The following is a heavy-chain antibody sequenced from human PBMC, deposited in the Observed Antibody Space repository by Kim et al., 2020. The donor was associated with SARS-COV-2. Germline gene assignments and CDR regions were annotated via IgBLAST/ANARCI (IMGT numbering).Heavy chain of an antibody. D-gene: IGHD6-13*01. CDR2: IYYSGST. CDR3: ATIAAAAPRLNY. V-gene: IGHV4-39*01. CDR1: GGSISSSSYY. J-gene: IGHJ4*02. Sequence: SETLSLTCTVSGGSISSSSYYWGWIRQPPGKGLEWIGSIYYSGSTYYNPSLKSRVTISVDTSKNQFSLKLSSVTAADTAVYYCATIAAAAPRLNYWGQGTLVTVSS.